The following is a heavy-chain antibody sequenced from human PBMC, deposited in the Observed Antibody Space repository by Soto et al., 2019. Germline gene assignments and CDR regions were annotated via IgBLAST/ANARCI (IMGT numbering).Heavy chain of an antibody. V-gene: IGHV1-18*01. CDR3: ARDRNRDHLFRELCWFDP. Sequence: GASVKVSCKASGYTFTSYGISWVRQAPGQGLEWMGWISAYNGNTNYAQKLQGRVTMTTDTSTSTAYMELRSLRSDDTAVYYCARDRNRDHLFRELCWFDPRGQGTLVTVSS. CDR1: GYTFTSYG. CDR2: ISAYNGNT. D-gene: IGHD3-10*02. J-gene: IGHJ5*02.